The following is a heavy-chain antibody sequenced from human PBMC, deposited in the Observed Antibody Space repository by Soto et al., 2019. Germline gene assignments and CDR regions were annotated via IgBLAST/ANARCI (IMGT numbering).Heavy chain of an antibody. CDR2: IYYSGST. Sequence: SETLSLTCIVSGGSISSSSYYWGWIRQPPGKGLEWIGSIYYSGSTYYNPSLKSRVTISVDTSKNQFSLKLSSVTAADPAVFSCERHSARNWFDPWGQGTLVTISS. CDR1: GGSISSSSYY. V-gene: IGHV4-39*01. J-gene: IGHJ5*02. CDR3: ERHSARNWFDP. D-gene: IGHD6-6*01.